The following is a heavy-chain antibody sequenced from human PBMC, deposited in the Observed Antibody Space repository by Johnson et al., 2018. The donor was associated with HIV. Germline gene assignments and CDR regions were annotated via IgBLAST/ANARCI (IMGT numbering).Heavy chain of an antibody. V-gene: IGHV3-30*04. J-gene: IGHJ3*02. D-gene: IGHD1-26*01. CDR1: GFTFSIYA. Sequence: QVPLVESGGGVVQPGRSLRLSCAASGFTFSIYAMHWVRQAPGKVLEWVSLISFDGNDKYYADSVKGRFTISRANSKNTLYVQMNSLRSEDTAVYYCARDRVHGGSYYSGAFDIWGQGTMVTVSS. CDR2: ISFDGNDK. CDR3: ARDRVHGGSYYSGAFDI.